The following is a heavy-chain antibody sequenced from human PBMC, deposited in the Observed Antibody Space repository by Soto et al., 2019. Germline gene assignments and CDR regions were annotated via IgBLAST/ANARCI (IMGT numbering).Heavy chain of an antibody. J-gene: IGHJ6*03. CDR2: IYHSGST. V-gene: IGHV4-59*01. CDR1: GGSISSYS. D-gene: IGHD3-10*01. Sequence: QVQLQESGPGLVQPSETLSLTCNVSGGSISSYSWSWVRQPPGKALEWIGYIYHSGSTRYNPSLKSRVTISLGTSKTQFSLKLSSVTAADTAVYYCVRELTIVRGVTYYYYMDLWGEGTAVTVS. CDR3: VRELTIVRGVTYYYYMDL.